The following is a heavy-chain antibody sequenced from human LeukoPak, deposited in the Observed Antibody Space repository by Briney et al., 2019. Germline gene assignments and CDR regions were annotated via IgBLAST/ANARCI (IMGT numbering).Heavy chain of an antibody. V-gene: IGHV3-21*01. Sequence: GGSLRLSCAASGFPFSTFWMNWVRQTPEKGLEWVSSISSSSSYIYYADSVKGRFTISRDNAKNSLYLQMNSLRAEDTAVYYCARAEEYYDFWSGRANWFDPWGQGTLVTVSS. D-gene: IGHD3-3*01. CDR2: ISSSSSYI. CDR3: ARAEEYYDFWSGRANWFDP. J-gene: IGHJ5*02. CDR1: GFPFSTFW.